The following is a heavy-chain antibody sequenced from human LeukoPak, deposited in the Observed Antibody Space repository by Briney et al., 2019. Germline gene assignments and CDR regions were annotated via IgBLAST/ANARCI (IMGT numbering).Heavy chain of an antibody. Sequence: GGSLRLSCAASGFTFSSYAMSWVRQAPGKGLEWVAVISYDGSNKYYADSVKGRFTISRDNSKNTLYLQMNSLRAEDTAVYYCANYVASYGMDVWGQGTTVTVSS. CDR1: GFTFSSYA. J-gene: IGHJ6*02. V-gene: IGHV3-30*18. CDR2: ISYDGSNK. CDR3: ANYVASYGMDV. D-gene: IGHD2-21*01.